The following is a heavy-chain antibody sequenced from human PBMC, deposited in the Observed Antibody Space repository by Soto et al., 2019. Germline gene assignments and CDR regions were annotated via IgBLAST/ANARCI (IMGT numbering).Heavy chain of an antibody. J-gene: IGHJ6*02. V-gene: IGHV4-59*08. CDR1: GGSISSYY. CDR3: ARVWGYCSGGSCHDYGMDV. CDR2: IYYSGST. Sequence: PSETLSLTCTVSGGSISSYYWSWIRQPPGKGLEWIGYIYYSGSTNYNPSLKSRVTISVDTSKNQFSLKLSSVTAADTAVYYCARVWGYCSGGSCHDYGMDVWGQGTTVTVSS. D-gene: IGHD2-15*01.